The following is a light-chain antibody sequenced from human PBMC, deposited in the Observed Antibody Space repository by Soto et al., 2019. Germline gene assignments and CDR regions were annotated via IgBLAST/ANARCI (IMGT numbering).Light chain of an antibody. V-gene: IGLV2-23*01. CDR2: EGS. J-gene: IGLJ2*01. CDR3: CAYAGSSTLEV. Sequence: QSALTQPASVSGSPGQTITISCTGTSSDVGSYNLVSLYQQHPGKAPKLMIYEGSKRPSGVSNRFSGSKSGNTASLTISGLQAEDEADYYCCAYAGSSTLEVFGGGTKLPVL. CDR1: SSDVGSYNL.